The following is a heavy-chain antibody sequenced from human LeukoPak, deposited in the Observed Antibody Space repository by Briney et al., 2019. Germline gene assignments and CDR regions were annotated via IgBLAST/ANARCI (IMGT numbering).Heavy chain of an antibody. J-gene: IGHJ3*02. CDR1: GGSISSGGYS. Sequence: SETLSLTCAVSGGSISSGGYSWSWIRQPPGTGLEWIGYIYHSGSTYYNPSLKSRVTISVDRSKNQFSLKLSSVTAADTAVYYCARVVANMGDAFDIWGQGTMDTVSS. CDR3: ARVVANMGDAFDI. CDR2: IYHSGST. D-gene: IGHD2/OR15-2a*01. V-gene: IGHV4-30-2*01.